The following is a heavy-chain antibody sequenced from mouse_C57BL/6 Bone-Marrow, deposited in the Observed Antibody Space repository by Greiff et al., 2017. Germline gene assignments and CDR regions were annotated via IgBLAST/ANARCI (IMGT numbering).Heavy chain of an antibody. Sequence: VQLVESGAELVRPGASVTLSCKASGYTFTDYEMHWVKQTPVHGLEWIGAIDPETGGTAYNQKFKGKAILTADKSSSTAYMELRSLTSEDSAVYYCRRRCNCFAWFAYWGQGTLVTVSA. D-gene: IGHD2-1*01. CDR1: GYTFTDYE. CDR3: RRRCNCFAWFAY. J-gene: IGHJ3*01. CDR2: IDPETGGT. V-gene: IGHV1-15*01.